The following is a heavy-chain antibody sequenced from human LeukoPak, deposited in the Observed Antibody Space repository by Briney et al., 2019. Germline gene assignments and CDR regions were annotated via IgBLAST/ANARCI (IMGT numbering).Heavy chain of an antibody. CDR2: INWNGGST. D-gene: IGHD3-3*01. J-gene: IGHJ3*02. CDR1: GFTFDDYG. V-gene: IGHV3-20*04. Sequence: PGGSLRLSCAASGFTFDDYGMSWVCQAPGKGLEWVSGINWNGGSTGYADSVKGRFTISRDNAKNSLYLQMNSLRAEDTALYYCASHRYYDFWSGQDAFDIWGQGTMVTVSS. CDR3: ASHRYYDFWSGQDAFDI.